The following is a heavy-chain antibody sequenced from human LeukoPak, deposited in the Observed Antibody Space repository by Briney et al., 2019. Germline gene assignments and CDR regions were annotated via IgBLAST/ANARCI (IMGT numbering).Heavy chain of an antibody. Sequence: PSETLSLTCTVSGYSISSGYYWGWIGQPPGRGLEWIGSIYHSGSTYYNPSLKSRVTISVDTSKNQFSLKLSAVTAADTAVYYCARDLKMEHWGQGTLVTVSS. CDR2: IYHSGST. D-gene: IGHD2-8*01. V-gene: IGHV4-38-2*02. CDR1: GYSISSGYY. CDR3: ARDLKMEH. J-gene: IGHJ1*01.